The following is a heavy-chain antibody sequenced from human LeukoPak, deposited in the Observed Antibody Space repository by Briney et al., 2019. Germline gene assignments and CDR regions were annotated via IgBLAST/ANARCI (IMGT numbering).Heavy chain of an antibody. Sequence: PGGSLRLSCAASGFTFSSYAMSWVRQAPGKGLEWVSAISGSGGSTYYADSVKGRFTISRDNSKNTLYLQMNSLRAEDTAVYYCAKDEIDDFWSGYSTLFDYWGQGTLVTVSS. V-gene: IGHV3-23*01. CDR3: AKDEIDDFWSGYSTLFDY. CDR1: GFTFSSYA. D-gene: IGHD3-3*01. CDR2: ISGSGGST. J-gene: IGHJ4*02.